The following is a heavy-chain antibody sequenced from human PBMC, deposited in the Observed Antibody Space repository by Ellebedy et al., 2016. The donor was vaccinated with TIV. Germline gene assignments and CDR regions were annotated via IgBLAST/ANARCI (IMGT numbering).Heavy chain of an antibody. CDR3: AREGGESSWYVSDY. CDR2: ISSSSSYI. CDR1: GFTFSSYS. V-gene: IGHV3-21*04. J-gene: IGHJ4*02. D-gene: IGHD6-13*01. Sequence: GESLKISXAASGFTFSSYSMNWVRQAPGKGLEWVSSISSSSSYIYYADSVKGRFTISRDNSKNTLYLQMNSLRAEDTAVYYCAREGGESSWYVSDYWGQGTLVTVSS.